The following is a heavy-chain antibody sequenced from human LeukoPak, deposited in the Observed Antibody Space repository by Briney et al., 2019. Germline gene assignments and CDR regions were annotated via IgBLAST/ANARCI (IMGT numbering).Heavy chain of an antibody. V-gene: IGHV1-69*01. Sequence: EASVKVSCKASGGTFSSYAISWVRQAPGQGLEWMGGIIPIFGTANYAQKFQGRVTITADESTSTAYMELSSLRSEDTAVYYCARRLENLTSCYDYWGQGTLVTVSS. D-gene: IGHD2-2*01. CDR3: ARRLENLTSCYDY. J-gene: IGHJ4*02. CDR1: GGTFSSYA. CDR2: IIPIFGTA.